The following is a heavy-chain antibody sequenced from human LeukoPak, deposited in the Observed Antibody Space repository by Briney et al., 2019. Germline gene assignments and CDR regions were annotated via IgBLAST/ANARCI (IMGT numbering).Heavy chain of an antibody. Sequence: SETLSLTCAVYGGSFSGYYWSWIRQPPGKGLEWIGEINHSGSTNYNPSLKSRVTISVDTSKNQFSLKLSSVTAADTAVYYCARAGREYYFDYWGQGTLVTVSS. CDR3: ARAGREYYFDY. CDR2: INHSGST. D-gene: IGHD2/OR15-2a*01. V-gene: IGHV4-34*01. J-gene: IGHJ4*02. CDR1: GGSFSGYY.